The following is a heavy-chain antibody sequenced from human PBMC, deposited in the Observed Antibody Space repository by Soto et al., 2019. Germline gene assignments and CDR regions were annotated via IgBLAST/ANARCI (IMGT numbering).Heavy chain of an antibody. V-gene: IGHV3-7*01. D-gene: IGHD3-9*01. Sequence: GGSLRLSCAASGFTFSSYWMSWVRQAPGKGLEWVANIKQDGSEKYYVDSVKGRFTISRDNAKNSLYLQMNSLRAEDTAVYYCARSERYFDWLFSNYLDYWGQGTLVTVSS. CDR2: IKQDGSEK. J-gene: IGHJ4*02. CDR1: GFTFSSYW. CDR3: ARSERYFDWLFSNYLDY.